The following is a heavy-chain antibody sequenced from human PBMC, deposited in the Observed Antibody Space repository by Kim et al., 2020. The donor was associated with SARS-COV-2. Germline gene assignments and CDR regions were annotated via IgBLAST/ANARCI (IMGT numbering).Heavy chain of an antibody. D-gene: IGHD6-19*01. CDR3: ARIEVDSGGWFFDY. Sequence: SETLSLTCAVYGGSFSGYYWSWIRQPPGKGLEWIGEINHSGSTNYNPSLKSRVTISVDTSKNQFSLKLSSVTAADTAVYYCARIEVDSGGWFFDYWGQGTLVTVSS. J-gene: IGHJ4*02. CDR2: INHSGST. V-gene: IGHV4-34*01. CDR1: GGSFSGYY.